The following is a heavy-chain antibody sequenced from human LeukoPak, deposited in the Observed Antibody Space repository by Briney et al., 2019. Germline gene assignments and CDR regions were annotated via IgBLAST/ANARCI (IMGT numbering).Heavy chain of an antibody. D-gene: IGHD2-2*01. CDR1: GGTFSSYA. J-gene: IGHJ4*02. Sequence: ASVKVSCKASGGTFSSYAISWVRQAPGQGLEWMGGTIPIFGTANYAQKFQGRVTITTDESTSTAYMELSSLRSEDTAVYYCAEGYCSSASCSGSLGYWGQGTLVTVSS. CDR2: TIPIFGTA. V-gene: IGHV1-69*05. CDR3: AEGYCSSASCSGSLGY.